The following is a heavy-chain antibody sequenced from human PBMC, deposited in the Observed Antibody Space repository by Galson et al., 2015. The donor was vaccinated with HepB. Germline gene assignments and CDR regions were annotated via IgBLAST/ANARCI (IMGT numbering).Heavy chain of an antibody. V-gene: IGHV3-30*18. Sequence: SLRLSCAASGFTFSSYGMHWVRQAPGKGLEWVAVISYDGSNKYYADSVKGRFTISRDNSKNTLYLQMNSLRAEDTAVYYCAKEHRFLVVAPYYFDYWGQGTLVTVSS. CDR2: ISYDGSNK. CDR3: AKEHRFLVVAPYYFDY. CDR1: GFTFSSYG. D-gene: IGHD2-15*01. J-gene: IGHJ4*02.